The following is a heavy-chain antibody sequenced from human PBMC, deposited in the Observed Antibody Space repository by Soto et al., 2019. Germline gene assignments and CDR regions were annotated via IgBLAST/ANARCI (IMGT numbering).Heavy chain of an antibody. CDR1: GFTFSSYS. V-gene: IGHV3-48*02. D-gene: IGHD1-26*01. Sequence: EEQLVESGGGLVQPGGSLRLSCAASGFTFSSYSMNWVRQAPGQGLEWVSYISSSSSTIYYADSVKGRCTISRDNAKTSLYLQMNSPRDEDTAMYYCARSRVGFDYWGQGTLVTVSS. CDR3: ARSRVGFDY. J-gene: IGHJ4*02. CDR2: ISSSSSTI.